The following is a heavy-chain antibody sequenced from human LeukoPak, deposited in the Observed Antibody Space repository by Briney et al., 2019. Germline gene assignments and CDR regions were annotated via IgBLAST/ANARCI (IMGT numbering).Heavy chain of an antibody. CDR1: GYTFTGYY. J-gene: IGHJ6*03. V-gene: IGHV1-8*02. CDR2: MNPNSGNT. Sequence: EASVKVSCKASGYTFTGYYMHWVRQAPGQGLEWMGWMNPNSGNTGYAQKFQGRVTMTRNTSISTAYMELSSLRSEDTAVYYCARSGYCSSTSCYAFYYYYYMDVWGKGTTVTISS. CDR3: ARSGYCSSTSCYAFYYYYYMDV. D-gene: IGHD2-2*03.